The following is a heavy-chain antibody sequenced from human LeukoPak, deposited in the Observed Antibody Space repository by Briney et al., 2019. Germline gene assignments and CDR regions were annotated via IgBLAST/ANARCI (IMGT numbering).Heavy chain of an antibody. CDR1: GFTVSSNY. Sequence: PGGSLRLSCAASGFTVSSNYMSWVRQAPGKGLEWVSTISGGAVSTFYADSVKGRFTISRDNSENTVYLQMNSLRAEDTAMYYCATSLFSVDYYEGFDYWGQGTLVTVSS. J-gene: IGHJ4*02. V-gene: IGHV3-23*01. D-gene: IGHD1-26*01. CDR3: ATSLFSVDYYEGFDY. CDR2: ISGGAVST.